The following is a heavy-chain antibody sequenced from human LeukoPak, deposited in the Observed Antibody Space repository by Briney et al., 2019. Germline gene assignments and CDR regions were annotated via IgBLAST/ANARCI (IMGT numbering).Heavy chain of an antibody. CDR2: IYSGGST. Sequence: GGSLRLSCAASGFTVSSNYMSWVRQAPGKGLEWVSVIYSGGSTYYADSVKGRFTISRDNSKNTLYLQMNSLRAEDTAVYYCARVVPITIFGVVIPNWFDPWGQGTLVTVSS. V-gene: IGHV3-53*01. D-gene: IGHD3-3*01. CDR1: GFTVSSNY. J-gene: IGHJ5*02. CDR3: ARVVPITIFGVVIPNWFDP.